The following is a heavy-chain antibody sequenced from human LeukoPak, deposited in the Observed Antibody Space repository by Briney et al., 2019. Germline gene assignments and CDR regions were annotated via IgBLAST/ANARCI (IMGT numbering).Heavy chain of an antibody. V-gene: IGHV3-30*02. CDR2: IRYDGSNK. CDR1: GSIFSSYG. D-gene: IGHD6-6*01. Sequence: GGSLRLSCAASGSIFSSYGMYWVRQAPGKGLEWVTFIRYDGSNKYYADSVKGRFTISRDNSKNTLYLQMNSLRADDTAVYYCAKAIAARDNDAFDVWGQGTMVTVSS. J-gene: IGHJ3*01. CDR3: AKAIAARDNDAFDV.